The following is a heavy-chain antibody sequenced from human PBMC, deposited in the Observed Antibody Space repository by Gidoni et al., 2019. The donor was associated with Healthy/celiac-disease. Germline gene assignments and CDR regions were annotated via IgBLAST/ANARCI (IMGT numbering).Heavy chain of an antibody. CDR1: GFTFSSYA. Sequence: EVQLLESGGGLVQPGGSLRLSCAASGFTFSSYAMSGVRKAPGKGLEWVSAISGSGGSTYYADSVKGRFTISRDNSKNTLYLQMNSLRAEDTAVYYCAKASSRKTGIAARASWDYWGQGTLVTVSS. J-gene: IGHJ4*02. CDR2: ISGSGGST. D-gene: IGHD6-6*01. V-gene: IGHV3-23*01. CDR3: AKASSRKTGIAARASWDY.